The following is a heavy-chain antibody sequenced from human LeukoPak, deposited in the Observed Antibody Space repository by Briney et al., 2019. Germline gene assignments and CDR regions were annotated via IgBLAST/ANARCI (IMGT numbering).Heavy chain of an antibody. CDR2: INHSGST. D-gene: IGHD6-13*01. Sequence: SETLSLTCAVYGGSFSGYYWSWIRQPPGKGLEWIGEINHSGSTNYNPSLKSRVTISVDTSKNQFSLKLSSVTAADTAVYYCASGYSSSWYFVPSAFDYWGQGTLVTVSS. CDR3: ASGYSSSWYFVPSAFDY. V-gene: IGHV4-34*01. J-gene: IGHJ4*02. CDR1: GGSFSGYY.